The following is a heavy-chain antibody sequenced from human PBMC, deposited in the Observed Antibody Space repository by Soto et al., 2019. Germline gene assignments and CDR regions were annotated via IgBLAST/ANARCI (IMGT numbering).Heavy chain of an antibody. CDR1: GFTFSDYY. J-gene: IGHJ4*02. CDR3: ASSYCSSTSCYEFFDY. D-gene: IGHD2-2*01. V-gene: IGHV3-11*01. Sequence: GGSLRLSCAASGFTFSDYYMSWIRQAPGKGLEWVSYISRSGSTIYYADSVKGRFTISRDNAKNSLYLQMNSLRAEDTAVYYCASSYCSSTSCYEFFDYWGQGTLVTVSS. CDR2: ISRSGSTI.